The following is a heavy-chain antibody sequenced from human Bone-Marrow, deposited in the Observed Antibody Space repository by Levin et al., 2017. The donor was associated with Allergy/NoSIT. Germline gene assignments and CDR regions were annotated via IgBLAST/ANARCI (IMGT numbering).Heavy chain of an antibody. V-gene: IGHV3-23*01. CDR3: AKGMKDYADYYFDY. CDR2: LSGSSDST. Sequence: PGGSLRLSCTASGFTFSAYTMTWVRQVPGKGLEWVSALSGSSDSTYYADAVKGRFSISRDNSKNTLYLQMNSLRADDTAIYFCAKGMKDYADYYFDYWGRGTLVTVS. CDR1: GFTFSAYT. D-gene: IGHD4-17*01. J-gene: IGHJ4*02.